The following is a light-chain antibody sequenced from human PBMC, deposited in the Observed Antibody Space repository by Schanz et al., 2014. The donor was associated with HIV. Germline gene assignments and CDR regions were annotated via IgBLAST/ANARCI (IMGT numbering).Light chain of an antibody. CDR1: SSDIGNYNL. Sequence: QSALTQPAFVSGSPGQSIIISCTGTSSDIGNYNLVSWYQQHPGKAPKLMVYEGTQRPSGVSNRFSGSKSGNTAFLTISGLQAEDEADYYCSSCSTSTLDFGGGTKLTVL. CDR3: SSCSTSTLD. V-gene: IGLV2-14*02. J-gene: IGLJ2*01. CDR2: EGT.